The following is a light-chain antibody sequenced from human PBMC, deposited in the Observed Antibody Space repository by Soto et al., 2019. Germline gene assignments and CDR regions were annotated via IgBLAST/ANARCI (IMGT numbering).Light chain of an antibody. Sequence: QSALTQPASVSGSPGQSITISCTGTSSDVGGYNYVSWYQQHPGKAPKLLIYDVSYRPSGVSNRFSGSKSGNTASLNISGRQAEDEGDYYCNSYPGSSTPDVFGTGTKVTVL. CDR1: SSDVGGYNY. CDR2: DVS. CDR3: NSYPGSSTPDV. V-gene: IGLV2-14*01. J-gene: IGLJ1*01.